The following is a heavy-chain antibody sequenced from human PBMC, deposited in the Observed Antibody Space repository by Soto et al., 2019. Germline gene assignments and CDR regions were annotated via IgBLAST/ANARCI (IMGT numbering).Heavy chain of an antibody. J-gene: IGHJ3*02. CDR3: ARRLVRGATKDAFDI. D-gene: IGHD3-10*01. CDR2: IYPGDSDT. Sequence: GESLKISCKGSGYSFTSYWIGWVRQMPGKGLEWMGIIYPGDSDTRYSPSFQGQVTISADKSISTAYLQWSSLKASDTAMYYCARRLVRGATKDAFDIWGQGTMVTVSS. V-gene: IGHV5-51*01. CDR1: GYSFTSYW.